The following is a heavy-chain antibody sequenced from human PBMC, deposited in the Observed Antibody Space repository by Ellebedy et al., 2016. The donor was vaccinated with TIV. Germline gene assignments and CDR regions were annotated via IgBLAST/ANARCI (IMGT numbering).Heavy chain of an antibody. D-gene: IGHD2-15*01. CDR3: ARGVGHGWDIYYYYYMDV. Sequence: ASVKVSXXASGYTFTSYDINWVRQATGQGLEWMGWMNPNSGNTGYAQKFQGRVTMTRNTSISTAYMELSSLRSEDTAVYYCARGVGHGWDIYYYYYMDVWGKGTTVTVSS. V-gene: IGHV1-8*01. CDR2: MNPNSGNT. J-gene: IGHJ6*03. CDR1: GYTFTSYD.